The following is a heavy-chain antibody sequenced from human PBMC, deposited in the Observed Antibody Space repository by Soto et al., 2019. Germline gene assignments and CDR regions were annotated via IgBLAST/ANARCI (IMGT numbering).Heavy chain of an antibody. D-gene: IGHD6-19*01. CDR2: MNPNNGYT. V-gene: IGHV1-8*01. CDR1: GYTFTSYD. CDR3: ARGRGWRDY. Sequence: QVQLVQSGAEVKKPGASVKVSCKTSGYTFTSYDIHWVRQATGQGLEWMGWMNPNNGYTDYAQKFQGRVTMTRDTSLSTAYMELSSLTSDDTAVYYCARGRGWRDYRGQGTLVTLSS. J-gene: IGHJ4*02.